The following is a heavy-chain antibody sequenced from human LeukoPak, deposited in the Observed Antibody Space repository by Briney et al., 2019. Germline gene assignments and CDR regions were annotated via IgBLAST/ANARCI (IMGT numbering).Heavy chain of an antibody. V-gene: IGHV4-38-2*02. CDR2: MWHGGTT. CDR1: GYSITSGYF. J-gene: IGHJ4*02. CDR3: ARPPDSSDYGAAFDC. Sequence: PSETLSLTCTVSGYSITSGYFWGWIRQPPGKGLEWIGSMWHGGTTYYNPSLKNRVTISVDTSKNQFSLKLTSVTAADTAVYYCARPPDSSDYGAAFDCWGQGTLVTVSS. D-gene: IGHD4-17*01.